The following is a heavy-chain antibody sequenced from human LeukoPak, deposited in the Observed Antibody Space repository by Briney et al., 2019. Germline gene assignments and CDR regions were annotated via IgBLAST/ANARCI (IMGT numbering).Heavy chain of an antibody. CDR2: IRGESYGGAA. V-gene: IGHV3-49*03. CDR3: TGSGFEH. Sequence: GRSLRLSCTVSGLNFPGNAINWFRQPPGKGLEWVGYIRGESYGGAADFAPSVRDRFTLSRDDSKSSAYLQMNNLKIDDTAVYYCTGSGFEHWGQGTRVIVSS. J-gene: IGHJ5*02. D-gene: IGHD5-12*01. CDR1: GLNFPGNA.